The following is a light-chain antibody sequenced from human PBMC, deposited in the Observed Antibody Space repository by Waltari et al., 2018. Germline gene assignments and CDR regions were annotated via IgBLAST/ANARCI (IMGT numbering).Light chain of an antibody. CDR2: GNN. J-gene: IGLJ3*02. Sequence: LTQPPSPSGPTGQRVTISCSGSSSNIGSHYVYWYQQPPGTAPNLLIYGNNQRPSGVPDRFSGSKSGTSASLAISGLRSEDEADYYCAAWDDSLSGRVFGGGTKLTVL. V-gene: IGLV1-47*01. CDR1: SSNIGSHY. CDR3: AAWDDSLSGRV.